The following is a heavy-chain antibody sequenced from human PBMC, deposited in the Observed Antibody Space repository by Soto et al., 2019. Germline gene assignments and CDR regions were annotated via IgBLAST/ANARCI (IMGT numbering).Heavy chain of an antibody. CDR3: ARDYGGNSGWFDP. CDR1: GYTFTSYD. J-gene: IGHJ5*02. D-gene: IGHD2-21*02. Sequence: ASVKVSFKASGYTFTSYDINWVRQATGQGLEWMGWMSPNSGNTGYAQKFQGRVTMTRDTSIGTAYMELSSLTSEDTALYYCARDYGGNSGWFDPWGQGTLVTVSS. CDR2: MSPNSGNT. V-gene: IGHV1-8*01.